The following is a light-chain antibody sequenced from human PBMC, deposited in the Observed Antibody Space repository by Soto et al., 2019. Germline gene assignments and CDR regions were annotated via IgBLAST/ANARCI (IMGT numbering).Light chain of an antibody. CDR1: QGISSA. J-gene: IGKJ3*01. Sequence: AIQLTQSPSSLSASVGDRVTITCRASQGISSALAWYQQKPGKAPKLLIYDDSSLESGVPSRFCGSGSGIDFTLTISSLRPEDVATYYCLQFNSYPFTFGPGTKVDIK. V-gene: IGKV1-13*02. CDR2: DDS. CDR3: LQFNSYPFT.